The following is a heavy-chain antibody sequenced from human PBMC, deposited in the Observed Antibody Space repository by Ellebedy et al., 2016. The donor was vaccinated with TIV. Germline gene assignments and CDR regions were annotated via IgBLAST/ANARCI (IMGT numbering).Heavy chain of an antibody. CDR3: ARVAGRYWFDP. J-gene: IGHJ5*02. D-gene: IGHD3-9*01. Sequence: ASVKVSCKASGYTFTSYGISWVRQAPGPGREWMGWISVYNGNTNYAQKLQGRVTMTTDTSTSTAYMELRSLRSDDTAVYYCARVAGRYWFDPWGQGTLVTVSS. CDR1: GYTFTSYG. CDR2: ISVYNGNT. V-gene: IGHV1-18*01.